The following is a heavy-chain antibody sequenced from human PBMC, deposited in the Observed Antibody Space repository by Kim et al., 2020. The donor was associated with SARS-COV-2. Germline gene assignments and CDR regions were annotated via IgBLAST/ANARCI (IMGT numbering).Heavy chain of an antibody. CDR1: GFTFSSYA. CDR3: AKVYCSSTSCVPGIYYFDY. V-gene: IGHV3-23*01. D-gene: IGHD2-2*01. CDR2: ISGSGGST. J-gene: IGHJ4*02. Sequence: GGSLRLSCAASGFTFSSYAMSWVRQAPGKGLEWVSAISGSGGSTYYADSVKGRFTISRDNSKNTLYLQMNSLRAEDTAVYYCAKVYCSSTSCVPGIYYFDYWGQGTLVTVSS.